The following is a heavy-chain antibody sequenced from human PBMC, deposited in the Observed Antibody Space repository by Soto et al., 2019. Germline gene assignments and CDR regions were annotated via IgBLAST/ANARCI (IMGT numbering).Heavy chain of an antibody. D-gene: IGHD1-26*01. CDR2: ISGTGGSP. Sequence: EVKLLESGGGLVPPGGSLRLSCAASGFDFSSYAMNWVRQAPGKGLEWVSGISGTGGSPYYADSVKGRFTISRDNSKNTVYLQMNSLGAEDTAVYYCAKGGGKYYFYYFDYWGQGTLVTVSS. CDR3: AKGGGKYYFYYFDY. J-gene: IGHJ4*02. V-gene: IGHV3-23*01. CDR1: GFDFSSYA.